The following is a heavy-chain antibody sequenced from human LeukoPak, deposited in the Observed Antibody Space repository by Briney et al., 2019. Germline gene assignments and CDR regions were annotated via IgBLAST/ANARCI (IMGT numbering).Heavy chain of an antibody. CDR2: IIPIFGTA. CDR3: ASPLTQEGPDAFDI. Sequence: SCAASGGTFSSYAISWVRQAPGQGLEWMGGIIPIFGTANYAQKFQGRVTITTDESTSTAYMELSSLRSEDTAVYYCASPLTQEGPDAFDIWGQGTMVTVSS. CDR1: GGTFSSYA. J-gene: IGHJ3*02. V-gene: IGHV1-69*05.